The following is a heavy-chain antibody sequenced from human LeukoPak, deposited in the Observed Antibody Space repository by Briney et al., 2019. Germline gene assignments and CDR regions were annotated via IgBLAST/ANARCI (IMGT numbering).Heavy chain of an antibody. J-gene: IGHJ2*01. CDR2: TFYAASS. CDR1: GVSISTNIYY. CDR3: ASQRAGGYNYWYFDL. D-gene: IGHD5-24*01. V-gene: IGHV4-39*01. Sequence: SETLSLTCSVSGVSISTNIYYWGWIRQPPGKGLEWIGSTFYAASSYYNPSLKRRVTMSMDTSKNQFSLKMSSVTAADTAVYYCASQRAGGYNYWYFDLWGRGTLVTVSS.